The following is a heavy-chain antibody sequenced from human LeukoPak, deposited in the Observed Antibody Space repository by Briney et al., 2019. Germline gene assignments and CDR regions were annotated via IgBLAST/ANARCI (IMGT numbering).Heavy chain of an antibody. CDR2: FDAGDGRT. D-gene: IGHD3-22*01. CDR3: ATPRYYYDSSGYYPYLYCFDY. J-gene: IGHJ4*02. CDR1: GYTLTELS. V-gene: IGHV1-24*01. Sequence: GSLKVSCKVSGYTLTELSMHWVRQAPGKGLEWMGGFDAGDGRTIYAQKFQGRFTMTEDTSTDTAYMELSSLRSEDTAVYYCATPRYYYDSSGYYPYLYCFDYWGQGTLVTVSS.